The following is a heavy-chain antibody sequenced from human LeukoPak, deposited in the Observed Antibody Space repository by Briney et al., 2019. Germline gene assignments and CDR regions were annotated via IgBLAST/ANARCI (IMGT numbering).Heavy chain of an antibody. CDR2: ISSSSSTI. D-gene: IGHD3-3*01. Sequence: QPGGSLRLSCAASGFTFSSYSMNWVRQAPGKGLEWVSYISSSSSTIYYADSVKGRFTISRDNAKNSLYLQMNSLRAEDTAVYYCARDFRNWSGYFGLDYWGQGTLVTVSS. CDR3: ARDFRNWSGYFGLDY. CDR1: GFTFSSYS. J-gene: IGHJ4*02. V-gene: IGHV3-48*01.